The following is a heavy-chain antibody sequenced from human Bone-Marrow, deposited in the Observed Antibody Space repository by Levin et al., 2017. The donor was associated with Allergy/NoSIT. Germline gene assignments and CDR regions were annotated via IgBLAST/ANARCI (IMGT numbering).Heavy chain of an antibody. Sequence: GGSLRLSCAASGFTFTAYAMNWVRQAPGKGLEWVSSISTTGSNIYYADSVKGRFSISRDNAKHSLYLQMDSLRAEDTAVYYCARDVRSYSGSDMWGPKAISSGDLCYWGQGTLVTGSS. D-gene: IGHD5-12*01. CDR3: ARDVRSYSGSDMWGPKAISSGDLCY. J-gene: IGHJ4*02. CDR2: ISTTGSNI. CDR1: GFTFTAYA. V-gene: IGHV3-21*01.